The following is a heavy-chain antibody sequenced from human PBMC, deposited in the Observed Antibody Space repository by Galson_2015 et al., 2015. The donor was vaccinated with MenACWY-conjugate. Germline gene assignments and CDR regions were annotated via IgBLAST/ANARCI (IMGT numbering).Heavy chain of an antibody. V-gene: IGHV3-74*01. J-gene: IGHJ4*02. CDR3: AKTRGACFYIDS. D-gene: IGHD1-26*01. CDR1: GFILNTYW. CDR2: INPGGSST. Sequence: SLRLSCAASGFILNTYWMHWVRHAPGKGLVWVSRINPGGSSTTYADSVKDRFTISRDNAKNTLYLQMNSLRPEDTAVFYCAKTRGACFYIDSWGQGTLVTVSS.